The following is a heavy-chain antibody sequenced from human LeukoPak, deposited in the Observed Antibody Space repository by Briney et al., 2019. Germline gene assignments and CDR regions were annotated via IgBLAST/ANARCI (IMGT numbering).Heavy chain of an antibody. CDR1: GDSISSYY. J-gene: IGHJ4*02. Sequence: SETLSLTCTVSGDSISSYYWSWIRQPPGKGLEWIGYIYYSGSTYYNPSLKSRVTISVDTSKNQFSLKLSSVTAADTAVYYCARGPLGVVDYWGQGTLVTVSS. V-gene: IGHV4-30-4*08. CDR2: IYYSGST. D-gene: IGHD3-3*01. CDR3: ARGPLGVVDY.